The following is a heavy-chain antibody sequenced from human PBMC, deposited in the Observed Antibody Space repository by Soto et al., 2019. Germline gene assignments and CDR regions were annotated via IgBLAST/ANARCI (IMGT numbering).Heavy chain of an antibody. D-gene: IGHD4-4*01. CDR2: VNTNSGDT. V-gene: IGHV1-2*02. CDR1: GYSFTGYY. CDR3: AKADDYNNYRPKTS. Sequence: QVQLVQSGAEVRKPGASVKVSCRASGYSFTGYYMHWVRQAPGQGLEWMGWVNTNSGDTTYAQKFHGRVTMTRDTSISTAYMELNRLRSDDTAVYYCAKADDYNNYRPKTSWGQGTLVTVSS. J-gene: IGHJ5*01.